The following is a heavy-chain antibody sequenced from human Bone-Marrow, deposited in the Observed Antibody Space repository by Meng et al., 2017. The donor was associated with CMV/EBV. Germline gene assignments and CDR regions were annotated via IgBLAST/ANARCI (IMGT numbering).Heavy chain of an antibody. CDR1: GFTVSSNY. CDR2: ISGSGGST. D-gene: IGHD5-18*01. CDR3: ATVGGGYSHVDY. V-gene: IGHV3-23*04. Sequence: EVQLVESGGGLVQPGGSLRLSCAASGFTVSSNYMSWVRQAPGKGLEWVSAISGSGGSTYYADSVKGRFTISRDNSKNTLYLQMNSLRAEDTAVYYCATVGGGYSHVDYWGPGTLVTVS. J-gene: IGHJ4*02.